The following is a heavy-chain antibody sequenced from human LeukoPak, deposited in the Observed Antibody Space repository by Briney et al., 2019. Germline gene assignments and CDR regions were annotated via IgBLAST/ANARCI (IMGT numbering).Heavy chain of an antibody. CDR1: GFTFSTYG. Sequence: GGSLLLPCAASGFTFSTYGMHWVRQAPGKGLQWVAFIRYDGTTKYYADSVKGRFTISRDNSKNTLYLHMDSLKGEDTAVYYCAKGCRYDILTGIKKTNNWFDPGGQGTLVSVSS. CDR3: AKGCRYDILTGIKKTNNWFDP. V-gene: IGHV3-30*02. CDR2: IRYDGTTK. D-gene: IGHD3-9*01. J-gene: IGHJ5*02.